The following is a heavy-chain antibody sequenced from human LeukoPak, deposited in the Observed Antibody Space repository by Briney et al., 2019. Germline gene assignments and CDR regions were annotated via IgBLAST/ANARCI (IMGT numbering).Heavy chain of an antibody. J-gene: IGHJ5*02. Sequence: PGGSLRLSCVGSGFTLSRYWLNWVRQAPGKGLEWVANMNQDGSEIYYLDSVKGRFTISRDNAKNSVYLQMNGLRTEDTAVYFCARARRDGDIFSGHASWGQGTLVLVSS. CDR3: ARARRDGDIFSGHAS. CDR2: MNQDGSEI. CDR1: GFTLSRYW. V-gene: IGHV3-7*03. D-gene: IGHD5-24*01.